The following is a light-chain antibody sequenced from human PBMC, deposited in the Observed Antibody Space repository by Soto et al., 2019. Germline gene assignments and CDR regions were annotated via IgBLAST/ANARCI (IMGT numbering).Light chain of an antibody. V-gene: IGKV3-20*01. J-gene: IGKJ1*01. CDR3: QHYGSTPHSWT. CDR2: GAS. CDR1: QSVSSNY. Sequence: EIVLTQSPGTLSLSAGERATLSCRASQSVSSNYLAWYQQKPGQPPRLLISGASSRATGIPDRFIGSGSGTEFSLTLSSQDLDDFAPHYCQHYGSTPHSWTFGQGTKVEIK.